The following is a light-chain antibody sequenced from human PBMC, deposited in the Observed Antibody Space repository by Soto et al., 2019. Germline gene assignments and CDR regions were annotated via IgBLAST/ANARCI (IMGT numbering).Light chain of an antibody. V-gene: IGKV3-20*01. CDR2: GAS. CDR1: QGVDTTF. CDR3: QQYMSSVT. Sequence: PGQRATLSCRASQGVDTTFFAWYQKKPGQAPRLLIYGASKRATGIPDRVSGSGSGTDFTLIISRLEPEDFAVYYCQQYMSSVTFGQGTKVEIK. J-gene: IGKJ1*01.